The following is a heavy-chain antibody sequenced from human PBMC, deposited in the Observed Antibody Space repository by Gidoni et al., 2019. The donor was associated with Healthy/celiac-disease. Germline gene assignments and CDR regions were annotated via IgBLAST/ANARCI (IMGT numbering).Heavy chain of an antibody. CDR1: GGSISSGGYY. CDR2: IYYSGST. CDR3: ARASDQVRGVISFDY. V-gene: IGHV4-31*03. D-gene: IGHD3-10*01. J-gene: IGHJ4*02. Sequence: QVQLQESGPGLAKPSQTLSLTCTVSGGSISSGGYYWSWIRQHPGKGLEWIGYIYYSGSTYYNPSLKSRVTISVDTSKNQFSLKLSSVTAADTAVYYCARASDQVRGVISFDYWGQGTLVTVSS.